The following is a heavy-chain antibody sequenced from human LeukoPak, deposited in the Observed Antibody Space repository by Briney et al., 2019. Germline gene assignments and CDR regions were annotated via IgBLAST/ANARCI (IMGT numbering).Heavy chain of an antibody. CDR1: GYSISSGYY. Sequence: SETLSLTCAVSGYSISSGYYWGWIRQPPGKGLEWIGSIYHSGSTYYNPSLKSRVTISVDTSKNQFSLKLSSVTAADTAVYYCARESHDFWSGFYMGSWGRGTLVTVSS. CDR3: ARESHDFWSGFYMGS. V-gene: IGHV4-38-2*02. D-gene: IGHD3-3*01. J-gene: IGHJ2*01. CDR2: IYHSGST.